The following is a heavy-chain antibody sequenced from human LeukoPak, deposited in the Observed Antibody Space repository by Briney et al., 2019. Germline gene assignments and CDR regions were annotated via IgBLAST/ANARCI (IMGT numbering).Heavy chain of an antibody. V-gene: IGHV1-46*01. Sequence: ASVKVSCKASGYTFTSYYMHWVRQAPGQGLEWMGIINPSGGSTSYAQKFRGRVTMTRDMSTSTVYMELSSLRSEDTAVYYCARERRDDGFDIWGQGTMVSVSS. J-gene: IGHJ3*02. CDR1: GYTFTSYY. CDR2: INPSGGST. CDR3: ARERRDDGFDI.